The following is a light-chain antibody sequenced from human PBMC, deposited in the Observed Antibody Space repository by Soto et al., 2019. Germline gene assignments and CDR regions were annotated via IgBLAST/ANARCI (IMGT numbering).Light chain of an antibody. CDR2: EVS. CDR3: CSYAGSRTPLI. CDR1: SSDVGSYNL. V-gene: IGLV2-23*02. Sequence: QSALTQAASVAGSPGQSITLSCTGTSSDVGSYNLVSWYQQHPGKAPKLMIYEVSKRPSGLSNRFSGSKSGNTASLTISGLQAEDGADYYCCSYAGSRTPLIFGTGTKVTVL. J-gene: IGLJ1*01.